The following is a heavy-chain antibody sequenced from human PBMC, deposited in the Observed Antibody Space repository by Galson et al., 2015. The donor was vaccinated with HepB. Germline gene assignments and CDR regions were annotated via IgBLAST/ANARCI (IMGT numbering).Heavy chain of an antibody. CDR2: ISGSGGNT. Sequence: SLRLSCAASGFTFSSYAMSWVRQAPGKGLEWVSAISGSGGNTYYADSVKGRFTISRDNSKNTLYLQMNSLRAEDTAVYFCAKGTKQWLRPYYFDYWGQGTLVTVSS. CDR3: AKGTKQWLRPYYFDY. J-gene: IGHJ4*02. CDR1: GFTFSSYA. V-gene: IGHV3-23*01. D-gene: IGHD6-19*01.